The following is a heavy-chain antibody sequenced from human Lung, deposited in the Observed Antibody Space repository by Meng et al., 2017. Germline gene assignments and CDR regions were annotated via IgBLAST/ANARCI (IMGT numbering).Heavy chain of an antibody. V-gene: IGHV3-23*01. CDR2: SSSSGGST. D-gene: IGHD2-15*01. J-gene: IGHJ4*02. CDR3: AKLLVAAILGLDY. Sequence: GGGLVNPGVSLRLSCASFGITFWSCAMRRVRQGPGKGRGMVSSSSSSGGSTYYAGFVKGLVTISRDYSKNPLYLQMDSLRAEDTAVYYCAKLLVAAILGLDYWGQGTLVTASS. CDR1: GITFWSCA.